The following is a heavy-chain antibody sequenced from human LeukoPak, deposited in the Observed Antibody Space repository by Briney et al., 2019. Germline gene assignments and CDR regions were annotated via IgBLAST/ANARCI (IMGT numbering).Heavy chain of an antibody. V-gene: IGHV3-23*01. Sequence: GGSLRLSCAASGFTFSSYAMSWVRQAPGKGLEWVSDIGGSGDRTYYADSVKGRFTISRDNSENTLYLQMNSLRAEDTAVYYCAKRSGINGGHFDYWGQGTLVTVSS. CDR2: IGGSGDRT. CDR3: AKRSGINGGHFDY. CDR1: GFTFSSYA. D-gene: IGHD1-20*01. J-gene: IGHJ4*02.